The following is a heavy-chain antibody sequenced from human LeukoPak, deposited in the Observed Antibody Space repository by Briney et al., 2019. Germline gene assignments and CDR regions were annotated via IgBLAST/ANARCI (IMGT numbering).Heavy chain of an antibody. CDR1: GFTFSNSA. D-gene: IGHD2/OR15-2a*01. J-gene: IGHJ4*02. Sequence: GGSLRLSCAASGFTFSNSAMNWVRQAPGKGLEWVSAISGSGGNTYYPNSVKGRFTISRDNSRNTLYLQMNSLRAEDTAVYYCAKGQVFQCDYWGQGTLITVSS. CDR3: AKGQVFQCDY. V-gene: IGHV3-23*01. CDR2: ISGSGGNT.